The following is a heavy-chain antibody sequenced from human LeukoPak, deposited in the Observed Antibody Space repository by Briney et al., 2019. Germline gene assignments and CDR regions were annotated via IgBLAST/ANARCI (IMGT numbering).Heavy chain of an antibody. CDR2: IYTSGST. V-gene: IGHV4-4*07. Sequence: SETLSLTCTVSGGSISSYYWSWIRQPAGKGLEWIGRIYTSGSTNYNPSLKSRVTMSVDTSKNQFSLKLSSVTAADTAVYCCAREDCSSTSCHVWAPMDVWGQGTTVTVSS. CDR1: GGSISSYY. J-gene: IGHJ6*02. D-gene: IGHD2-2*01. CDR3: AREDCSSTSCHVWAPMDV.